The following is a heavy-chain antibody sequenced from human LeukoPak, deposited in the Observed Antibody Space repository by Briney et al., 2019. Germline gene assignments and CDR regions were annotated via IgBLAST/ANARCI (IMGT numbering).Heavy chain of an antibody. CDR2: ISGSGGST. CDR3: AESHYRAYSSLTGNYYMDV. D-gene: IGHD3-9*01. V-gene: IGHV3-23*01. J-gene: IGHJ6*03. Sequence: GGSLRLSCAASGFTFSSYAMSWVRQAPGKGLEWVSAISGSGGSTYYADSVKGRFTISRDNAKNSLFLQMNSLRPEDMALYYCAESHYRAYSSLTGNYYMDVWGKGTSVTVSS. CDR1: GFTFSSYA.